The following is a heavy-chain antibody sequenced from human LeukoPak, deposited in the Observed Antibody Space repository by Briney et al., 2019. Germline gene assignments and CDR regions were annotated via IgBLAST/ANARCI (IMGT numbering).Heavy chain of an antibody. V-gene: IGHV3-23*01. CDR1: GFTFSSYA. CDR2: ISGSGGST. CDR3: AKDAYYDSSGRYGY. Sequence: GGSLRLSCAASGFTFSSYAMSWVRQAPGKGLEGVSAISGSGGSTYYADSVKGRFTISSDNSKNTLYLQMNSLRAEDTAVYYCAKDAYYDSSGRYGYWGQGTLVTVSS. J-gene: IGHJ4*02. D-gene: IGHD3-22*01.